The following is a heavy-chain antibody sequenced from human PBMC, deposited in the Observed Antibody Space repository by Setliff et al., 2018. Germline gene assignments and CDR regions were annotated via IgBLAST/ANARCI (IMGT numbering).Heavy chain of an antibody. Sequence: ASVKVSCKASGYTFTSHYMHWVRQAPGLGLEWMGTINPSSGRTSYAQKFQGRVTMTRDTSTGTVYMDMSSLRSEDTAVYYCARDVFPYHYEGAFDIWVQGTMVTVSS. J-gene: IGHJ3*02. V-gene: IGHV1-46*01. D-gene: IGHD3-22*01. CDR2: INPSSGRT. CDR3: ARDVFPYHYEGAFDI. CDR1: GYTFTSHY.